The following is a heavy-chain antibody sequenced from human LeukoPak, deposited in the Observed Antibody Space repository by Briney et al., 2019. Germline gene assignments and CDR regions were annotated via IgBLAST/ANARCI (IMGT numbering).Heavy chain of an antibody. V-gene: IGHV1-69*13. Sequence: GASVKVSCKASGYTFVKHGISWVRQAPGQGLEWMGGIIPIFGTANYAQKFQGRVTITADESTSTAYMELSSLRSEDTAVYYCARGEGGLFDPWGQGTLVTVSS. D-gene: IGHD3-16*01. CDR2: IIPIFGTA. J-gene: IGHJ5*02. CDR1: GYTFVKHG. CDR3: ARGEGGLFDP.